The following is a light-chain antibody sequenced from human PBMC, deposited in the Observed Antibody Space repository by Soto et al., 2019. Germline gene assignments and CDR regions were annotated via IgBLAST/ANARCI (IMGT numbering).Light chain of an antibody. J-gene: IGKJ1*01. CDR2: KAS. Sequence: DIQMTQSPSTLSASVGDRVTITCRASQSISNWLAWYQQKPGKAPKVLIYKASILESGVPSRFSGSGSGTEFTLTISILKPDDFATYYCQQYNSYPRTFVQGSKVEIK. CDR3: QQYNSYPRT. CDR1: QSISNW. V-gene: IGKV1-5*03.